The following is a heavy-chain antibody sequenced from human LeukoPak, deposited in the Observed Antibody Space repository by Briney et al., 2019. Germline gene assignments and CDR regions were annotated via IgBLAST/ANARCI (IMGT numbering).Heavy chain of an antibody. Sequence: SVKVSCKASGYTFTSYDINWVRQATGQGLEWMGGIIPMFGTANYAQKFQGRVTITADESTSTAYMELSSLRSEDTAMYYCVRDMGGHDFYFNYWGQGTLVTVSS. CDR1: GYTFTSYD. V-gene: IGHV1-69*13. J-gene: IGHJ4*02. CDR3: VRDMGGHDFYFNY. CDR2: IIPMFGTA. D-gene: IGHD5-12*01.